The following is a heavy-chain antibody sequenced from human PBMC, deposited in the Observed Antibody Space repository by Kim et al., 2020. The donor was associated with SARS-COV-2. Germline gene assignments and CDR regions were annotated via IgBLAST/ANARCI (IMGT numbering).Heavy chain of an antibody. Sequence: GGSLRLSCAASGFTFDDYAMHWVRQAPGKGLEWVSGISWNSGSIGYADSVKGRFTISRDNAKNSLYLQMNSLRAEDTALYYCAKDIGERLLGYFDYWGQGTLVTVSS. CDR1: GFTFDDYA. V-gene: IGHV3-9*01. CDR2: ISWNSGSI. D-gene: IGHD1-1*01. J-gene: IGHJ4*02. CDR3: AKDIGERLLGYFDY.